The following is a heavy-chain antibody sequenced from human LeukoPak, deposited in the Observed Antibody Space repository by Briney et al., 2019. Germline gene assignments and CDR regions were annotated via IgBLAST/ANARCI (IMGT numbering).Heavy chain of an antibody. V-gene: IGHV3-53*01. D-gene: IGHD3-22*01. CDR2: IYSGGST. Sequence: GGSLRLSCAASGFIVSSNYMSWVRQAPGKGLEWVSVIYSGGSTYYADSVKGRFTIPRDNSKNTLYLQMNSLRAEDTAVYYCARDNVYYYDSSGYAFDIWGQGTMVTVSS. CDR3: ARDNVYYYDSSGYAFDI. CDR1: GFIVSSNY. J-gene: IGHJ3*02.